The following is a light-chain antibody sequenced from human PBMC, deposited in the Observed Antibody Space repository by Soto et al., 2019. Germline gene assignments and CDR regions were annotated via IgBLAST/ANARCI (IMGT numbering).Light chain of an antibody. CDR3: QQYYDFRT. J-gene: IGKJ1*01. CDR2: GAS. CDR1: QSVSSN. V-gene: IGKV3-15*01. Sequence: EIVMTQSPATLSVSPGERATLSCRASQSVSSNLAWYQQKLGQAPRVVIYGASTRAAGIPARFSGSGSGTEFILTISSLQPEDSATYYCQQYYDFRTFGQGTKV.